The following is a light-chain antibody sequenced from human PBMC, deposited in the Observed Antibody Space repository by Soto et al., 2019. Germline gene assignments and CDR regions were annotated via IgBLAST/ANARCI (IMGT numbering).Light chain of an antibody. Sequence: QSALTQPASVSGSPGQSITISCTGTSSDVGGYNYVSWYQQHPGKAPKFMIYDVSNRPSGVSNRFSGSKSGNTASLTISGLQAEDEADYYCSSYTSSSTLYVFGTGTKRDRP. J-gene: IGLJ1*01. V-gene: IGLV2-14*01. CDR3: SSYTSSSTLYV. CDR2: DVS. CDR1: SSDVGGYNY.